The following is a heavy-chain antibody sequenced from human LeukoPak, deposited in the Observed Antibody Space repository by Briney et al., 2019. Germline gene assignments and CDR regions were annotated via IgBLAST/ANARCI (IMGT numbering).Heavy chain of an antibody. J-gene: IGHJ5*02. CDR3: ARDFGTIYSSSWFDP. D-gene: IGHD6-13*01. CDR1: GGSSSSSYYY. V-gene: IGHV4-39*07. Sequence: SETLSLTCTVSGGSSSSSYYYWGWIRQPPGKGLEWIGSIYYSGSTYYNPSLKSRVTISVDTSKNQFSLKLSSVTAADTAVYYCARDFGTIYSSSWFDPWGQGTLVTVSS. CDR2: IYYSGST.